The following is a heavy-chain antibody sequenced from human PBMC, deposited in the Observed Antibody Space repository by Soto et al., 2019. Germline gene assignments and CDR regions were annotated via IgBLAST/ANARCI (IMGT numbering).Heavy chain of an antibody. J-gene: IGHJ6*02. D-gene: IGHD1-1*01. Sequence: PGESLKISCKGSGYTFTDYWIGWVRQLPGKGLEWMGIIYPGDSDTRYSPSFQGQVTITSDKSTSTAYLQWNTLKASDTAIYYGARHISNFRYYDYAMDVWGQGTTVTVSS. CDR1: GYTFTDYW. CDR3: ARHISNFRYYDYAMDV. CDR2: IYPGDSDT. V-gene: IGHV5-51*01.